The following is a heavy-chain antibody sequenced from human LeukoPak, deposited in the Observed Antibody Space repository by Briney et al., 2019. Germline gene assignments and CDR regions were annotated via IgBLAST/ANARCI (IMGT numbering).Heavy chain of an antibody. V-gene: IGHV4-39*07. CDR3: ARGRWAASDY. CDR2: INHSGST. D-gene: IGHD2-15*01. Sequence: SETLSLTCTVSGGSISSSSYYWGWIRQPPGKGLEWIGEINHSGSTNYNPSLKSRVTISVDTSKNQFSLKLSSVTAADTAVYYCARGRWAASDYWGQGTLVAVSS. CDR1: GGSISSSSYY. J-gene: IGHJ4*02.